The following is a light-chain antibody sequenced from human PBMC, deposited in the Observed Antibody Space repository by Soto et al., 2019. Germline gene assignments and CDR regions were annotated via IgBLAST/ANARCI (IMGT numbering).Light chain of an antibody. CDR2: GAS. Sequence: EIVMTQSPATLSVSPGERATLSCRASQSVSINLAWYQQKPGQAPQLLIYGASTRATGIPARFSGSGSGTQFTITISTLQSEDFAVYYCHQYNNLPYTFGKATKLEIK. V-gene: IGKV3-15*01. CDR3: HQYNNLPYT. J-gene: IGKJ2*01. CDR1: QSVSIN.